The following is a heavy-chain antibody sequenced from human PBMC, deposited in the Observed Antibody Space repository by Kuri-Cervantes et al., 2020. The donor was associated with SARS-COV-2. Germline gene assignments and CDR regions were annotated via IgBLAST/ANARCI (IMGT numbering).Heavy chain of an antibody. D-gene: IGHD2-15*01. V-gene: IGHV3-48*04. CDR1: GFTFNTYS. CDR2: ISKGSDTI. J-gene: IGHJ4*02. CDR3: AKDQHGIVVVIAAIES. Sequence: GESLKISCAASGFTFNTYSMDWVRQAPGKGLEWLAYISKGSDTIYYADSVKGRFTVSRDNSKNTLSLQMSSLKAEDTAVYYCAKDQHGIVVVIAAIESWGRGTQVTVSS.